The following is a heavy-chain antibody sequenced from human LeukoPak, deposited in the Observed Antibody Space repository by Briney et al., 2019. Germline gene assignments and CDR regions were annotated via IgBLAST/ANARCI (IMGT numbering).Heavy chain of an antibody. V-gene: IGHV3-48*03. Sequence: GGSLRLSCAASGFTFSSYEMNWVRQAPGKGLEWVSYISSSGSTIYYADSVKGRFTISRDNAKNSLYMQMNSLRAEDTAVYYCARGSPLVRGVIPPPDYWGQGTLVTVSS. J-gene: IGHJ4*02. D-gene: IGHD3-10*01. CDR2: ISSSGSTI. CDR3: ARGSPLVRGVIPPPDY. CDR1: GFTFSSYE.